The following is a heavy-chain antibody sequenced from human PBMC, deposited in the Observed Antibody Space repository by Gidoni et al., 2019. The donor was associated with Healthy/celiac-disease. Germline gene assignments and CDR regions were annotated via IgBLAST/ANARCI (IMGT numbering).Heavy chain of an antibody. CDR2: IYYSGST. CDR1: GGSISSRSYY. Sequence: QLQLQESGPGLVKPSETLSLTCTVSGGSISSRSYYWGWIRQPPGKGLEWIGSIYYSGSTYYNPSLKSRVTISVDTSKNQFSLKLSSVTAADTAVYYCARLGYSYGYLGLEDYWGQGTLVTVSS. J-gene: IGHJ4*02. V-gene: IGHV4-39*01. D-gene: IGHD5-18*01. CDR3: ARLGYSYGYLGLEDY.